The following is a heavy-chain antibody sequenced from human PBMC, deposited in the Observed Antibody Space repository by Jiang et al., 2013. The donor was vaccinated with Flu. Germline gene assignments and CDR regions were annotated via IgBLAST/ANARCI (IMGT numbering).Heavy chain of an antibody. Sequence: SGAEVKKPGSSVKVSCKASGDTFRRNAFSWVRQAPGQGPEWLGAIIPIFGTPNYAPKFQGRVTITADDSTSTVYMELSSLRSEDTAVYFCARSLGDIMTGYAVWGQGTMVTVSS. CDR2: IIPIFGTP. CDR3: ARSLGDIMTGYAV. D-gene: IGHD3-9*01. CDR1: GDTFRRNA. V-gene: IGHV1-69*01. J-gene: IGHJ3*01.